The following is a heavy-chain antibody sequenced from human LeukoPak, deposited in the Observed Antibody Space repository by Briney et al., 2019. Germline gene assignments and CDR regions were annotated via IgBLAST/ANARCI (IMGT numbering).Heavy chain of an antibody. J-gene: IGHJ6*02. D-gene: IGHD3-9*01. V-gene: IGHV3-64*01. CDR3: ARAGYDILTGNYYYGMDV. CDR1: GFTFSSYA. Sequence: GGTLRLSCAASGFTFSSYAMHWVRQAPGKGLEYVSAISSNGGSTYYANSVKGRFTISSDNSKNTLYLQMGSLRAEDMAVYYCARAGYDILTGNYYYGMDVWGQGTTVTVSS. CDR2: ISSNGGST.